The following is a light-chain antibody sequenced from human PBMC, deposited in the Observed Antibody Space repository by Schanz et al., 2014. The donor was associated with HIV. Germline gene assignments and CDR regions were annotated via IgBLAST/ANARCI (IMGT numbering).Light chain of an antibody. Sequence: EIVLTQSPGTLSLFPGERAALSCRASQTITNNFLAWYQQRPGQAPRLLIYGASNRATGVPDRFSGYGSGTDFILTISSLQSEDFAVYYCQQYNRRTFGQGTKVEIK. CDR2: GAS. V-gene: IGKV3-20*01. CDR1: QTITNNF. CDR3: QQYNRRT. J-gene: IGKJ1*01.